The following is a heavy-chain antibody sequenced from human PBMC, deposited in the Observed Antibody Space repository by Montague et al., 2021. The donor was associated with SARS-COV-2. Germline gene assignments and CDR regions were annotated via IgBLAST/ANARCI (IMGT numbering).Heavy chain of an antibody. CDR3: ARHGYYETYDAFDT. CDR1: GGSISSSSYY. D-gene: IGHD3-22*01. V-gene: IGHV4-39*01. CDR2: IYYTGXT. Sequence: SETLSLTCTVSGGSISSSSYYWGWIRQPPGKGLEWIGSIYYTGXTXYXXXXKXRVTISVDTSKNQFSLKLSSVTAADTAVYYCARHGYYETYDAFDTWGQGTMVTVSS. J-gene: IGHJ3*02.